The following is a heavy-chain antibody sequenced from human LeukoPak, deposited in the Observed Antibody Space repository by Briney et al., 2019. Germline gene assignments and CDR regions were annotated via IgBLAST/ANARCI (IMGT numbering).Heavy chain of an antibody. CDR3: ARAKQSGGFDY. Sequence: SQTLSLTCTVSGGSISSGSYHWSWIRQPAGKGLEWIGRIYTSGSTNYNPSLKSRVTISVDTSKNQFSLKLSSVTAADTAVYYCARAKQSGGFDYWGQGTLVTVSS. CDR1: GGSISSGSYH. CDR2: IYTSGST. V-gene: IGHV4-61*02. D-gene: IGHD6-25*01. J-gene: IGHJ4*02.